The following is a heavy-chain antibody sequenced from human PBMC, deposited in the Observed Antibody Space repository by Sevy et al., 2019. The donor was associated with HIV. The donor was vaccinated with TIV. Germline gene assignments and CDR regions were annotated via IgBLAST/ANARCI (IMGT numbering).Heavy chain of an antibody. CDR2: INPNSGGT. CDR1: GYTFTGYY. D-gene: IGHD2-2*01. J-gene: IGHJ5*02. V-gene: IGHV1-2*02. Sequence: ASVKVSCKASGYTFTGYYMHWVRQAPGQGLEWMGWINPNSGGTNYAQKFQGRVTMTRDTSISTAYMELSRLRSDDTAVYYCARAVVVVPAAIAVVEWFDPWGQGTLVTVSS. CDR3: ARAVVVVPAAIAVVEWFDP.